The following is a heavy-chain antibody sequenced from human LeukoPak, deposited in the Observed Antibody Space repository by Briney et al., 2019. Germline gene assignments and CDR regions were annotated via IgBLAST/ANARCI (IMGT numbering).Heavy chain of an antibody. D-gene: IGHD6-13*01. CDR3: ARGTKRDSSNWKFYYFYYMDV. J-gene: IGHJ6*03. CDR1: GYTFTGYH. V-gene: IGHV1-8*01. CDR2: MNPNSGDT. Sequence: ASVKVSCKASGYTFTGYHINWVRQATGQGLEWMGWMNPNSGDTGYEQKFQGGVTMTRNTSISTAYMELSSLKSEDTAVYYCARGTKRDSSNWKFYYFYYMDVWGKGTTVTVSS.